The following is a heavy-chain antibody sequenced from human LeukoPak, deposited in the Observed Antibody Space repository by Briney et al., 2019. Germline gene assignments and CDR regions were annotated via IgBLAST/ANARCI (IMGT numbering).Heavy chain of an antibody. D-gene: IGHD2-2*01. J-gene: IGHJ4*02. CDR1: GGSISSGGYS. Sequence: SETLSLTCAVSGGSISSGGYSRSWIRQPPGKGLEWIGYIYHSGSTYYNPSLKSRVTISVDRSKNQFSLKLSSVTAADTAVYYCARNLYCSSTSCSPGIFDYWGQGTLVTVSS. CDR2: IYHSGST. CDR3: ARNLYCSSTSCSPGIFDY. V-gene: IGHV4-30-2*01.